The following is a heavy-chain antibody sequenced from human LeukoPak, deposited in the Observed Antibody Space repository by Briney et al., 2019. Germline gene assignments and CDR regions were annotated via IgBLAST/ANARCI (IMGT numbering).Heavy chain of an antibody. CDR3: ARHPNWGFTIDC. CDR1: GYIFTNYW. V-gene: IGHV5-51*01. J-gene: IGHJ4*02. D-gene: IGHD7-27*01. Sequence: GESLKISCKGSGYIFTNYWIGWVRQMPGKGLEWMGIIHPDDSDTRYSPSFQGQVTISADKSISTAYLQWSSLRASDTAIYYCARHPNWGFTIDCWGQGTLVTVSS. CDR2: IHPDDSDT.